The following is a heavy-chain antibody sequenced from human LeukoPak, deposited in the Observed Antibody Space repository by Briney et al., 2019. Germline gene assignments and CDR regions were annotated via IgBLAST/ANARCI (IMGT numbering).Heavy chain of an antibody. D-gene: IGHD3-10*01. J-gene: IGHJ4*02. CDR3: ASWAVRGVRLVDY. CDR2: IKQDGSEK. Sequence: GGSLRLSCAASGFTFSSYWMSWVSQAPGKGLEWVANIKQDGSEKYYVDSVKGRFTISRDNAKNSLYLQMNSLRAEDTAVYYCASWAVRGVRLVDYWGQGTLVTVSS. CDR1: GFTFSSYW. V-gene: IGHV3-7*01.